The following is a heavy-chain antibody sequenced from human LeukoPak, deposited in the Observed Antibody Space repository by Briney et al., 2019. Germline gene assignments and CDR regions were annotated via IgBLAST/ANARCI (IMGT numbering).Heavy chain of an antibody. CDR1: GGSISSSSYY. Sequence: PSETLSLTCTVSGGSISSSSYYWGWIRQPPGKGLEWIGYIYYSGSTYYNPSLKSRVTISVDTSKNQFSLKLSSVTAADTAVYYCARENYYDSSGYSDYWGQGTLVTVSS. CDR2: IYYSGST. J-gene: IGHJ4*02. V-gene: IGHV4-30-4*08. CDR3: ARENYYDSSGYSDY. D-gene: IGHD3-22*01.